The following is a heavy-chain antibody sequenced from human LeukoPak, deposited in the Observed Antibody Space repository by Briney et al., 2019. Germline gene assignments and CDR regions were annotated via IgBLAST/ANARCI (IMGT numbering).Heavy chain of an antibody. CDR3: AAAYYYYYYMDV. CDR2: IRYDGSNK. CDR1: GFTFSSYG. J-gene: IGHJ6*03. Sequence: GGSLRLSCAASGFTFSSYGMHWVRQAPGKGLEWVAFIRYDGSNKYYADSVKGRFTISRDNAKNSLYLQMNSLRAEDTAVYYCAAAYYYYYYMDVWGKGTTVTVSS. D-gene: IGHD6-25*01. V-gene: IGHV3-30*02.